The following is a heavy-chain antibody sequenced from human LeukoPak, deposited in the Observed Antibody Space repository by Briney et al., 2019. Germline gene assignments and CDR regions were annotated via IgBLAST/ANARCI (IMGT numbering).Heavy chain of an antibody. CDR3: AREGWYGVGMDV. CDR1: GYTLTELS. Sequence: ASVKVSCKVSGYTLTELSMHWVRQATGQGLEWMGWMNPNSGNTGYAQKFQGRVTMTRNTSISTAYMELSSLRSEDTAVYYCAREGWYGVGMDVWGQGTTVTVSS. J-gene: IGHJ6*02. D-gene: IGHD6-19*01. CDR2: MNPNSGNT. V-gene: IGHV1-8*01.